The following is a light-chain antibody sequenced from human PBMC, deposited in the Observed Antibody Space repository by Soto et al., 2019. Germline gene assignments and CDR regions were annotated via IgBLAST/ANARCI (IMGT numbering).Light chain of an antibody. CDR1: SSDVGSYNL. CDR2: EGS. Sequence: QSVLTQPASVSGSPGQSITISCTGTSSDVGSYNLVSLYQQHPGKAPKLMIYEGSKRPSGVSNRVSGSKSGNTASLTISGLQGEDEADYYCCSYAGSRVFGGGTKLTVL. J-gene: IGLJ3*02. CDR3: CSYAGSRV. V-gene: IGLV2-23*01.